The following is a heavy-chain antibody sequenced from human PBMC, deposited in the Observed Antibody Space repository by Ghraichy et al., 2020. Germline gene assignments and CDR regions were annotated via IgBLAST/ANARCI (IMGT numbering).Heavy chain of an antibody. CDR3: ARIEMATDRGFGMDV. D-gene: IGHD5-24*01. V-gene: IGHV1-18*01. Sequence: ASVKVSCKASGYTFTSYGISWVRQAPGQGLEWMGWISAYNGNTNYAQKLQGRVTMTTDTSTSTAYMELRSLRSDDTAVYYCARIEMATDRGFGMDVWGQGTTVTVSS. CDR2: ISAYNGNT. CDR1: GYTFTSYG. J-gene: IGHJ6*02.